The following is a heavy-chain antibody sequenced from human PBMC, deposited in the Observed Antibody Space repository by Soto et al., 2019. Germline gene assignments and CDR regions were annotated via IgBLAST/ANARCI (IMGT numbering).Heavy chain of an antibody. J-gene: IGHJ6*02. CDR2: ISDTGSV. V-gene: IGHV4-61*01. CDR1: GGSVSSGSYY. CDR3: ARAHSGYDPLGMDV. Sequence: QVQLQESGPGLVKPSETLAVTCTVSGGSVSSGSYYWSWIRQPPGKGLEWVGCISDTGSVDYNPSLKSRVTISVHTSKRQFSLRLNSVTAADTAVYYCARAHSGYDPLGMDVWGQGTTVTVSS. D-gene: IGHD5-12*01.